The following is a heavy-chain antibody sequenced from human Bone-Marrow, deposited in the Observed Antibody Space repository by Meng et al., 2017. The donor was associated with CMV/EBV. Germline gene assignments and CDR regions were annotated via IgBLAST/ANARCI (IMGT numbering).Heavy chain of an antibody. CDR2: ISYDGSNK. D-gene: IGHD3-3*01. V-gene: IGHV3-30*04. CDR3: ARDDFWSGYPRERYYYYYYGMDV. CDR1: GFTFSSYA. J-gene: IGHJ6*02. Sequence: GESLKISCAASGFTFSSYAMHWVRQAPGKGLEWVAVISYDGSNKYYADSVKGRFTISRDNSKNTLYLQMNSLRAEDTAVYYCARDDFWSGYPRERYYYYYYGMDVWGQGTTVTVPS.